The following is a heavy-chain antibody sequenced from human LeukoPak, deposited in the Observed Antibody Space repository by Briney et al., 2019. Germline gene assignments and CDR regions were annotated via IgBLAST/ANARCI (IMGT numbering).Heavy chain of an antibody. D-gene: IGHD6-19*01. CDR1: RYTFTGYY. CDR2: INPNSGGT. J-gene: IGHJ5*02. CDR3: ARTVYSYSSGLKFDP. V-gene: IGHV1-2*02. Sequence: ASVKVSCKASRYTFTGYYMHWVRQAPGQGLEWMGWINPNSGGTNYAQKFQGRVTMTRDTSISTAYMELSRLRSDDTAVYYCARTVYSYSSGLKFDPWGQGTLVTVSS.